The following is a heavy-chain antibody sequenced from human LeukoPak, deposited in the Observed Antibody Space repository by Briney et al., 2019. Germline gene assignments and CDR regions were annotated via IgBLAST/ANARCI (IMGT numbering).Heavy chain of an antibody. J-gene: IGHJ4*02. V-gene: IGHV3-30*04. D-gene: IGHD6-19*01. CDR1: GFTFSSYA. Sequence: GGSLRLSCAASGFTFSSYAMHWVRQAPGKGLEWVAVISYDGSNKYYADSVKGRFTISRDNSKNTLYLQMNSLRAEDTAVYYCARDKEVAGIFDYWGQGTLVTVSS. CDR3: ARDKEVAGIFDY. CDR2: ISYDGSNK.